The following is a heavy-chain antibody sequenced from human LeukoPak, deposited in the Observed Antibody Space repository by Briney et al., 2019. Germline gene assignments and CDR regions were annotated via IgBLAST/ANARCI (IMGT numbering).Heavy chain of an antibody. D-gene: IGHD4-17*01. V-gene: IGHV3-23*01. CDR3: AKVSGDYVHFDY. J-gene: IGHJ4*02. Sequence: GGSLRLSCAASGFSFSTSPMSWVRQPPGKGLEWVSAMNNGPGATFYRDSVKGRFTISRDNSKNTLYLQMNSLRAEDTAVYYCAKVSGDYVHFDYWGQGTLVTVSS. CDR1: GFSFSTSP. CDR2: MNNGPGAT.